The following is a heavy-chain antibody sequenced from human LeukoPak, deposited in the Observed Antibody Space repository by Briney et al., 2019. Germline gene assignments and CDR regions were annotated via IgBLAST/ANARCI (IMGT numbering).Heavy chain of an antibody. CDR1: GYTFTGYY. V-gene: IGHV1-2*04. D-gene: IGHD6-13*01. J-gene: IGHJ4*02. Sequence: ASVKVSCKASGYTFTGYYMHWVRQAPGQGLEWMGWINPNSGGTNYAQKFQGWVTMTRDTSISTAYMELSRLRSDDTAVYYCARDWGSAAVGYYFDYWGQGTLVTVSS. CDR2: INPNSGGT. CDR3: ARDWGSAAVGYYFDY.